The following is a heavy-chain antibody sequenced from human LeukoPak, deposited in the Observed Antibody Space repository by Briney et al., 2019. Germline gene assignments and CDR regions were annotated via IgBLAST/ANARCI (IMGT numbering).Heavy chain of an antibody. J-gene: IGHJ4*02. CDR1: GGTFSSYA. Sequence: GSSVKVSCKASGGTFSSYAISWVRQAPGQGLEWMGRIIPIFGTANYAQKFQARVTITTDESTSTAYMELSSLRSEDTAVYYCAREGRYYDSSGYYYYWGQGTLVTVSS. CDR3: AREGRYYDSSGYYYY. CDR2: IIPIFGTA. D-gene: IGHD3-22*01. V-gene: IGHV1-69*05.